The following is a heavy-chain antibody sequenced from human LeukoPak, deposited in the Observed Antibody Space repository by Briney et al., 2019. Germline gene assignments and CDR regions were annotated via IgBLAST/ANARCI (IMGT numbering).Heavy chain of an antibody. J-gene: IGHJ4*02. CDR1: GFTVSSNY. CDR3: ARVSSGWVSHFDY. CDR2: IYSGGST. Sequence: GGSLRLSCAASGFTVSSNYMSWVRQAPGKGLEWVSVIYSGGSTYYADSVKGRFTISRDNSKNTLYLQMNSLRAEDTAVYYCARVSSGWVSHFDYWGQRTLVTLSS. V-gene: IGHV3-66*01. D-gene: IGHD6-19*01.